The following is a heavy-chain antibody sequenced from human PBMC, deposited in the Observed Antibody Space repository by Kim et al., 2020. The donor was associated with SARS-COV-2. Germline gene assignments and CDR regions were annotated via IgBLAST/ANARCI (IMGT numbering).Heavy chain of an antibody. CDR3: ARVEPDDILFDY. Sequence: SNAQKFQGRVTMTRDMSTSTVYMELSSLRSEDTAVYYCARVEPDDILFDYWGQGTLVTVSS. V-gene: IGHV1-46*01. J-gene: IGHJ4*02. D-gene: IGHD3-9*01.